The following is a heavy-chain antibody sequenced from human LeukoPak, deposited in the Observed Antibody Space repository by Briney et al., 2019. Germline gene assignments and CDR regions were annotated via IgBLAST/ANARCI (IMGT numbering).Heavy chain of an antibody. CDR1: GVSISSSEW. J-gene: IGHJ3*02. CDR2: IHRDGRT. V-gene: IGHV4-4*02. CDR3: ARRNDFHI. Sequence: AETLSLTCAVSGVSISSSEWWIWVRQPPGQGLEWIGEIHRDGRTRYNPSLKSRVTMSIDYSKNQFSLKVSSVTAADTAIYYCARRNDFHIWGQGTMVTVAS.